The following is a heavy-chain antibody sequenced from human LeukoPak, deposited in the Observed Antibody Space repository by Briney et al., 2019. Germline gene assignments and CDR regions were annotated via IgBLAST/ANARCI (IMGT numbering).Heavy chain of an antibody. CDR2: ISYTGST. CDR1: GASVTSSH. Sequence: SETLSLTCTVSGASVTSSHWNWIRQPPGKGLEWIGYISYTGSTNYNPSLKSRVTISVDTSKNQFSLKLSSVTAADTAVYYCARVGRGDYVWGSYSFDYWDQGTLVTVSS. CDR3: ARVGRGDYVWGSYSFDY. J-gene: IGHJ4*02. D-gene: IGHD3-16*01. V-gene: IGHV4-59*02.